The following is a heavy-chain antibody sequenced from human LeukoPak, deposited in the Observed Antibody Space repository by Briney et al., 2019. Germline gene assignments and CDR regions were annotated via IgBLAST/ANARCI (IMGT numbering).Heavy chain of an antibody. V-gene: IGHV3-74*01. CDR3: ARDPRNVGLAP. J-gene: IGHJ5*02. D-gene: IGHD2-15*01. CDR2: NNGDGSTT. Sequence: PGGSRRLSCVASGFSLSGYWMYWVRQAPGKGLMYISRNNGDGSTTNYADVVKGRLTMSRDNVKNTLYLQMNSLRVEDTAVYYCARDPRNVGLAPWGQGTLVTVSS. CDR1: GFSLSGYW.